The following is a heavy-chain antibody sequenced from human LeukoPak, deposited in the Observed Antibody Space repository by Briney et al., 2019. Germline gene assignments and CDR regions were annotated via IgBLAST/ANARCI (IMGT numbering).Heavy chain of an antibody. CDR1: GCTFSTYY. Sequence: ASVKVSCKASGCTFSTYYIHWVRQAPGQGLEWMGIINPSGGSTDYAQKFQGRVTMTRDMSTSTVYMELSSLRSEDTAVYYCARVASIGAIGDHWGQGTLVTVSS. D-gene: IGHD6-6*01. CDR3: ARVASIGAIGDH. CDR2: INPSGGST. J-gene: IGHJ4*02. V-gene: IGHV1-46*01.